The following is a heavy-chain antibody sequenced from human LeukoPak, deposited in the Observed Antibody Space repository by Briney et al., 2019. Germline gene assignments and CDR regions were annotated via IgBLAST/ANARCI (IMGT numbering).Heavy chain of an antibody. Sequence: KPSETLSLTCSVSGGSIIDHYWSWIRQPPGKGLEWIGYIYYSGSTNYNPSLESRVTISVDTSENRFSLRLTSVAAADTAVYYCARRNAAVAWPWGQGVLVTVSS. CDR1: GGSIIDHY. V-gene: IGHV4-59*11. J-gene: IGHJ5*02. CDR3: ARRNAAVAWP. CDR2: IYYSGST. D-gene: IGHD6-25*01.